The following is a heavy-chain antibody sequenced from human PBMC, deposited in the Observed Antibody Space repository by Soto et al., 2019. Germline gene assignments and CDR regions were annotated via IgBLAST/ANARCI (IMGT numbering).Heavy chain of an antibody. D-gene: IGHD6-6*01. V-gene: IGHV6-1*01. Sequence: KQSQTLSLTCAISGDSVSSNSAAWNWIRQSPSRGLEWLGRTYYRSKWYNDYAVSVKSRITINPDTSKNQFSLQLNSVTPEDTAVYYCARGGALEQLGGHWFDPWGQGTLVTVSS. CDR1: GDSVSSNSAA. CDR2: TYYRSKWYN. CDR3: ARGGALEQLGGHWFDP. J-gene: IGHJ5*02.